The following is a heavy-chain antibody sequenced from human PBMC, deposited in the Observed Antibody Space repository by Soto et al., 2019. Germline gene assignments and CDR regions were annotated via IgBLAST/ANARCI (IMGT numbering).Heavy chain of an antibody. CDR1: GHTFTSYG. CDR2: ISAYNGNT. V-gene: IGHV1-18*01. CDR3: ARIIDCSGGSCYLNWFDP. D-gene: IGHD2-15*01. Sequence: ASVKVSCKASGHTFTSYGISWVRQAPGQGLEWMGWISAYNGNTNYAQKLQGRVTMTTDTSTSTAYMELRSLRSDDTAVYYCARIIDCSGGSCYLNWFDPWGQGTLVTVS. J-gene: IGHJ5*02.